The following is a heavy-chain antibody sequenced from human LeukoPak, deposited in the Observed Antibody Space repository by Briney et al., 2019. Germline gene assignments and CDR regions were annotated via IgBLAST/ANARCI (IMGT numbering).Heavy chain of an antibody. Sequence: SVKVSCKASGGTISNYAISWVRQAPGQGLEWMGRIIPMLGIANYAQKFQGRVTITADKSTSTAYMELSSLRSEDTAVYYCARPSAGDSRLDYWGQGTLVTVSS. CDR2: IIPMLGIA. D-gene: IGHD3-16*01. CDR3: ARPSAGDSRLDY. J-gene: IGHJ4*02. V-gene: IGHV1-69*04. CDR1: GGTISNYA.